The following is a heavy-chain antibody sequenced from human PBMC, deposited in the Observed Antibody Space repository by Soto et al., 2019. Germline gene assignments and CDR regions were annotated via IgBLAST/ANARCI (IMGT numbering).Heavy chain of an antibody. V-gene: IGHV3-48*03. CDR2: ISYTGSTI. D-gene: IGHD3-10*01. Sequence: GGSLRLSCVGSEFTFSNYEMNWVRQSPGKGLEWVSYISYTGSTIYYADSVRGRFTISGDNSKNTLYLQMNSLRAEDTAVYYCAKEGFGEFSRYFEYWGQGTRVTVSS. J-gene: IGHJ4*02. CDR1: EFTFSNYE. CDR3: AKEGFGEFSRYFEY.